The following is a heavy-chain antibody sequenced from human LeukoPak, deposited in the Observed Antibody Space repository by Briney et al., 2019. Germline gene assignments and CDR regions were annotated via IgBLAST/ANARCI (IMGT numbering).Heavy chain of an antibody. CDR2: IYYSGST. J-gene: IGHJ6*02. CDR1: GGSISSYY. CDR3: ARSTSPYSSGWYVSYGMDV. D-gene: IGHD6-19*01. Sequence: PSETLSLTCTVSGGSISSYYWSWIRQPPGKGLEWIGYIYYSGSTNYNPSLKSRVTISVDTSKNQFSLKLSSVTAADTAVYYCARSTSPYSSGWYVSYGMDVWGQGTTVTVSS. V-gene: IGHV4-59*08.